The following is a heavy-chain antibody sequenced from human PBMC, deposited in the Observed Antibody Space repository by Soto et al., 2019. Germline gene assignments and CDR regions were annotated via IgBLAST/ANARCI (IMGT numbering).Heavy chain of an antibody. V-gene: IGHV1-69*12. J-gene: IGHJ6*02. Sequence: QVQLVQSGAEVKKPGSSVKVSCKASGGTFSSYAISWVRQAPGQGLEWMGGIIPIFGTANYAQKFQGRVTTTADESTSTADMELSSLRSDDTAVYYWARRGDTMTPYYYGMDVWGQGTTVTVSS. CDR3: ARRGDTMTPYYYGMDV. CDR1: GGTFSSYA. CDR2: IIPIFGTA. D-gene: IGHD5-12*01.